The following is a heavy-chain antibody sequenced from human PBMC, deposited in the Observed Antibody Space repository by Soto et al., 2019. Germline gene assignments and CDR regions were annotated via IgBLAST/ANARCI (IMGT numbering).Heavy chain of an antibody. V-gene: IGHV3-74*01. J-gene: IGHJ4*01. CDR3: ARDPGYGGSYYFAN. D-gene: IGHD2-15*01. CDR1: GFTFKSDW. Sequence: EVRLVESGGGLVQPGGSLRLSCVASGFTFKSDWMHWVRQAPGKGLVWVSRINSDESSTSYADSVKGRFTISRDNAKNTLYLQMHSLRVEDRAVYYCARDPGYGGSYYFANWGHGTLVTVSS. CDR2: INSDESST.